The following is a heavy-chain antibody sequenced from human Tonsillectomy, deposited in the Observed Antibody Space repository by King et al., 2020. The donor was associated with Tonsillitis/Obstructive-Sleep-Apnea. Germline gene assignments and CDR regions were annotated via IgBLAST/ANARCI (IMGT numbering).Heavy chain of an antibody. CDR1: GGSISSYY. Sequence: QLQESGPGLVKPSETLSLTCTVSGGSISSYYWSWIRQPPGKGLEWIGYIYYSGITNYNPSLKRRVTISGHTSQNQFSLKLSSVTAAETAVYYCARHSCSSTRCYQMGDNWFDPWGQGTLVTVSS. D-gene: IGHD2-2*01. CDR3: ARHSCSSTRCYQMGDNWFDP. V-gene: IGHV4-59*08. J-gene: IGHJ5*02. CDR2: IYYSGIT.